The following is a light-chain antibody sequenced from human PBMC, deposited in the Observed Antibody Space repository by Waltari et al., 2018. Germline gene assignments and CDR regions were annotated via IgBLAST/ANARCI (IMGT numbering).Light chain of an antibody. Sequence: EIVLTQSPGPLSLSPGVRATLSCRASQSVRSSDLAWYQLKSGQAPRLLIYGSSSRATGIPDRFSGSCSGKYFTLTISRLEPEDFAVYYCQQYGTSPWTFGQGTKVEIK. J-gene: IGKJ1*01. CDR2: GSS. V-gene: IGKV3-20*01. CDR1: QSVRSSD. CDR3: QQYGTSPWT.